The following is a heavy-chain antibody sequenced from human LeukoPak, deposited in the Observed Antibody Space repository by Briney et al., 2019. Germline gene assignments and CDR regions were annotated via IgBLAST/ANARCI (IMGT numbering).Heavy chain of an antibody. J-gene: IGHJ4*02. V-gene: IGHV3-33*01. CDR1: GFTFSSYG. CDR2: IWYDGSNK. CDR3: ARGAIVVVPASVVVVAMVDFDY. Sequence: GRSLRLSCAASGFTFSSYGMHWVRQAPGKGLEWVAVIWYDGSNKYYADSVKGRFTISRDNSKNTLYLQMNSLRAEDTAVYYCARGAIVVVPASVVVVAMVDFDYWGQGTLVTVSS. D-gene: IGHD2-2*01.